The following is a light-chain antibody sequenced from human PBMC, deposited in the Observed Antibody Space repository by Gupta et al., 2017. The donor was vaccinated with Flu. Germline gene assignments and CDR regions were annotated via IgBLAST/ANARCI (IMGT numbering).Light chain of an antibody. CDR1: QSLLHSNGYNY. J-gene: IGKJ3*01. Sequence: DIVMTQSPLSLPVTPGEPASISCRSSQSLLHSNGYNYLDWYLQKPGQAPQLLIYLGSNRASGVTDRFSGSGAGTDFTLKISRGEAEDVGVYYCMQALQKYQGYTFGHGTKVDIK. CDR3: MQALQKYQGYT. V-gene: IGKV2-28*01. CDR2: LGS.